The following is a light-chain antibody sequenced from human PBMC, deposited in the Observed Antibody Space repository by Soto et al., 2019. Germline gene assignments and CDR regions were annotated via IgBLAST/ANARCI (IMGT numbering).Light chain of an antibody. CDR3: SSYTTSNTLV. CDR2: EVS. CDR1: SSDVGAYTY. V-gene: IGLV2-14*01. J-gene: IGLJ2*01. Sequence: QSALTQPASVSGSPGQSITSSCTGTSSDVGAYTYVSWYQQHPGKAPKLMIFEVSDRPSGVSNRFSGSKSGNTASLTISGLQAADEADYYCSSYTTSNTLVFGGGTKRTVL.